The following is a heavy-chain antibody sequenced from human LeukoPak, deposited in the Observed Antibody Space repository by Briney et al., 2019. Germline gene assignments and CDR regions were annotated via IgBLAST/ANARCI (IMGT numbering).Heavy chain of an antibody. V-gene: IGHV4-59*08. J-gene: IGHJ3*02. CDR1: GDSISSYY. Sequence: PSDTLSLTCTVSGDSISSYYGSWIRQPPGKGLEWLEYIYYSGSTKYNPSLKSRVTISLDTSKNQFSLKLSSVTAADTAVYYCARHVGYCSGRSCYGVAFDIWGQGTMVTVSS. CDR2: IYYSGST. D-gene: IGHD2-15*01. CDR3: ARHVGYCSGRSCYGVAFDI.